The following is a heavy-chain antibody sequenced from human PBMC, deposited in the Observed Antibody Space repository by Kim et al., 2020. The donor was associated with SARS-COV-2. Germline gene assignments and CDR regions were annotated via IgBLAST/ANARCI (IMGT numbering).Heavy chain of an antibody. D-gene: IGHD2-15*01. CDR2: RT. CDR3: ARDRMVYGMDV. Sequence: RTYSADCLKRRYTIYRDNSKSTLYLEMNSLRAEDTAVYYCARDRMVYGMDVWGQGTTVTVSS. V-gene: IGHV3-53*01. J-gene: IGHJ6*02.